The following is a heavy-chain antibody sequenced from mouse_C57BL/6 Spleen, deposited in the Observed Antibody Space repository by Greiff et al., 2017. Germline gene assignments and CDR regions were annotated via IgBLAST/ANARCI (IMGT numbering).Heavy chain of an antibody. CDR2: ISRGSSTI. J-gene: IGHJ4*01. D-gene: IGHD2-4*01. Sequence: VQLKESGGGLVKPGGSLKLSCAASGFTFSDYGMHWVRQAPEKGLEWVAYISRGSSTIYYADTVKGRFTISRDNAKNTLFLQMTSLRSEDTAMCYCARYDYDEGYAMDYWGQGTSVTVSS. CDR3: ARYDYDEGYAMDY. V-gene: IGHV5-17*01. CDR1: GFTFSDYG.